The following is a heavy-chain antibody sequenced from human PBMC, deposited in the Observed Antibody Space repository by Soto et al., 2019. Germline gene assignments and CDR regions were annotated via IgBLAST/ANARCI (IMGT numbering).Heavy chain of an antibody. J-gene: IGHJ3*02. Sequence: ASVKVSCKASGYIFTKYAIHWVRQAPGQGLEWMGWINAGNGNTEYSQKFQGSSTITRDTSATTVYLELSSLRSEDTAVYFCARVRMGDYYDSSGYYRNDAFDIWGQGTMVTVSS. D-gene: IGHD3-22*01. CDR1: GYIFTKYA. V-gene: IGHV1-3*01. CDR3: ARVRMGDYYDSSGYYRNDAFDI. CDR2: INAGNGNT.